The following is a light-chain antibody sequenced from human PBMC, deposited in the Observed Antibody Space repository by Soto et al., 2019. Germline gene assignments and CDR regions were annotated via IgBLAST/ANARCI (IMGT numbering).Light chain of an antibody. CDR3: QLGTMVCT. CDR1: QSVSDMY. Sequence: EIVLTQSPGTLSLSPGERATLSCRASQSVSDMYLAWYQQKPGQAPRLLIYVASRRATGIPDRFSGSGAWTDXTLAISRLELEDFAMYYCQLGTMVCTFGQVTKVEI. V-gene: IGKV3-20*01. CDR2: VAS. J-gene: IGKJ1*01.